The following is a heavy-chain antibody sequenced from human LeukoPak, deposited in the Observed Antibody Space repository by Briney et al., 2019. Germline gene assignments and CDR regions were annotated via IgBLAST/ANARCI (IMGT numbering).Heavy chain of an antibody. Sequence: ASVKVSCKASGYTFTSYGISWVRQAPGQGLEWMGWISAYNGNTNYAQKFQGRVTITADESTSTAYMELSSLRSEDTAVYYCAFTIFGVVILRSLRYYGMDVWGQGTTVTVSS. CDR2: ISAYNGNT. CDR3: AFTIFGVVILRSLRYYGMDV. CDR1: GYTFTSYG. V-gene: IGHV1-18*01. J-gene: IGHJ6*02. D-gene: IGHD3-3*01.